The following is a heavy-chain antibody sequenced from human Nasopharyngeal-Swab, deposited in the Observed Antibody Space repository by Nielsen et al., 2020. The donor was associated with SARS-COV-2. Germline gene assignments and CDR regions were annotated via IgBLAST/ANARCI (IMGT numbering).Heavy chain of an antibody. J-gene: IGHJ4*02. Sequence: WIRQPPGKGLEWVSYISSSGTTIYYGDSVKGRFTISRDNAKNSLYLQMNSLRAEDTAVYYCATSGIRFDWGQGTLVTVSS. D-gene: IGHD1-26*01. CDR2: ISSSGTTI. CDR3: ATSGIRFD. V-gene: IGHV3-11*04.